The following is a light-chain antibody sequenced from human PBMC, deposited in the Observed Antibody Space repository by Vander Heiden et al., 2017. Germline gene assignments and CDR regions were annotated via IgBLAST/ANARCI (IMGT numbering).Light chain of an antibody. Sequence: DIQMTQSPSSLSASVGDRVTITCRASQSISSYLNWYQQKPGKAPKLLIYAASSLQSGVPSRFSGSGYGKDFTLTISSRQPEDFATYYCQQIDSNLLYTFGQGTKLDIK. V-gene: IGKV1-39*01. CDR2: AAS. CDR3: QQIDSNLLYT. CDR1: QSISSY. J-gene: IGKJ2*01.